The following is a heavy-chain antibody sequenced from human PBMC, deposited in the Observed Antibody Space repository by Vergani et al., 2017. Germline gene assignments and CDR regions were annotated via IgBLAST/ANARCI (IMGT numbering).Heavy chain of an antibody. D-gene: IGHD5-18*01. CDR2: ISAYNGNT. J-gene: IGHJ4*02. V-gene: IGHV1-18*01. CDR3: ARDGLDTAMPGVDY. CDR1: GYTFTSYG. Sequence: VQLVQSGAEVNKPGESLKISCKGSGYTFTSYGISWVRQAPGQGLEWMGWISAYNGNTNYAQKLQGRVTMTTDTSTSTAYMELRSLRSDDTAVYYCARDGLDTAMPGVDYWGQGTLVTVSS.